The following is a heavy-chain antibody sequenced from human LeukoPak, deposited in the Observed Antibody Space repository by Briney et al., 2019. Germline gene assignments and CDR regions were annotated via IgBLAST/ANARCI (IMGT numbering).Heavy chain of an antibody. CDR2: IYYRGST. J-gene: IGHJ4*02. D-gene: IGHD2-2*01. CDR3: ARERREQLLPPYTRSVTYFDY. Sequence: SETLSLTCTVSGGSISSSGYYWGWIRQPPGKGLEWIASIYYRGSTYYNPSLKSRVTISVDTSKNQFSLKLSSVTAADTAVYYCARERREQLLPPYTRSVTYFDYWGQGTLVTVSS. CDR1: GGSISSSGYY. V-gene: IGHV4-39*07.